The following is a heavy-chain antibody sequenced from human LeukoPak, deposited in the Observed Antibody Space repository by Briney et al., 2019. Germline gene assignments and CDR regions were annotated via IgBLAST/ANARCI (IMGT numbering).Heavy chain of an antibody. Sequence: ASVKVSCKTSGYTFTGYYMHWVRQAPGQGLEWMVWINPNSGGTNYAQKFQGRVTMTRATSITTAYMELSRLRSDDTAVYYCARGGPTYYDFWSGQNWFDPWGQGTLVTVSS. CDR3: ARGGPTYYDFWSGQNWFDP. J-gene: IGHJ5*02. CDR2: INPNSGGT. CDR1: GYTFTGYY. D-gene: IGHD3-3*01. V-gene: IGHV1-2*02.